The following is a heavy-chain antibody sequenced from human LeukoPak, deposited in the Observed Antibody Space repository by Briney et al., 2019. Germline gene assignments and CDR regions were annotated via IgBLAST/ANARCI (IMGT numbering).Heavy chain of an antibody. Sequence: GGSLRLSCAASGFTFSSYGMHWVRQAPGKGLEWVAVISYDGSNKYYADSVKGRFTISRDNSKNTLYLQMNSLRAEDTAVYYCARSGGGSYFDYWGQGTLVTVSS. CDR3: ARSGGGSYFDY. CDR1: GFTFSSYG. J-gene: IGHJ4*02. V-gene: IGHV3-30*03. CDR2: ISYDGSNK. D-gene: IGHD2-15*01.